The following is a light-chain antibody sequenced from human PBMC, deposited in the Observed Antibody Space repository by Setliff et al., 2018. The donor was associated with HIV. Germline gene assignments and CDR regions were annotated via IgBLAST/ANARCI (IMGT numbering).Light chain of an antibody. Sequence: QSVLAQPASVSGSPGQSVTISCTGTSSDVGGYNFVSWYQQNPGKTPELLIYDVTNRPSGVSDRFSGSKSGNTASLTISGLQPEDEADYYCSSYTSTRALLFGGGTK. J-gene: IGLJ2*01. CDR2: DVT. CDR1: SSDVGGYNF. V-gene: IGLV2-14*03. CDR3: SSYTSTRALL.